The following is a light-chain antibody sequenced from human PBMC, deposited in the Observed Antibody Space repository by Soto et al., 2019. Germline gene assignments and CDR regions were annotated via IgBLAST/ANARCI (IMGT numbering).Light chain of an antibody. Sequence: QSVLTQPPSASGTPGQRVAISCSGGSSNIGSNTLNWYQQFPGTAPKLLIYNNDQRPSGVPDRFSGSKSGTSASLAISGLQSEDEADYYCATWDDSLNGWVFGGGTKLPVL. CDR3: ATWDDSLNGWV. J-gene: IGLJ3*02. CDR2: NND. V-gene: IGLV1-44*01. CDR1: SSNIGSNT.